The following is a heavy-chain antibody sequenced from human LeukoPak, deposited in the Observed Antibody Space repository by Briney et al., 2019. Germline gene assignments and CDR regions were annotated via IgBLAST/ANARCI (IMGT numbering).Heavy chain of an antibody. V-gene: IGHV4-59*08. Sequence: SETLSLTCSVSGVSISNYHWSWFRQPPGKGLEWTGSIYNSGTTNYSPSLKSRITISVDTSKSQFSLKLTSVTAADTAVYYCVRLKKDGGSHLDFDCWGQGTLVTVSS. CDR2: IYNSGTT. CDR1: GVSISNYH. D-gene: IGHD4-23*01. J-gene: IGHJ4*02. CDR3: VRLKKDGGSHLDFDC.